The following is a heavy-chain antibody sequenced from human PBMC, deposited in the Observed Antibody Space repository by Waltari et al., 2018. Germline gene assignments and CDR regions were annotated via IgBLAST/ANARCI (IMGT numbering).Heavy chain of an antibody. J-gene: IGHJ6*02. CDR2: IYSGGNT. D-gene: IGHD6-19*01. CDR3: ARGGPYSSGWYSPGYYYYGMDV. Sequence: EVQLVESGGGLIQPGGSLRLSCAASGFIVSNNYMSWVRQAPGKGLEWDSVIYSGGNTYYADSVKGRFTISRDNSKNTVYLQMNSLRAEDTAVYYCARGGPYSSGWYSPGYYYYGMDVWGQGTTVTVSS. CDR1: GFIVSNNY. V-gene: IGHV3-53*01.